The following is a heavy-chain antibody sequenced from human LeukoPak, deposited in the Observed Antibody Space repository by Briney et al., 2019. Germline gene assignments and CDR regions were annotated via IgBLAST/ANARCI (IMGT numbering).Heavy chain of an antibody. CDR1: GGTCSSYA. D-gene: IGHD6-13*01. CDR3: AKSAAAGTEGYYYYYMDV. Sequence: GASVKVSCKASGGTCSSYAISWVRQAPGQGLEWMGGIIPIFGKANDAQKFQGRVMITLDETTSTAYMGLSSLRSDDTAVYYCAKSAAAGTEGYYYYYMDVWGKGTTVTVSS. V-gene: IGHV1-69*01. J-gene: IGHJ6*03. CDR2: IIPIFGKA.